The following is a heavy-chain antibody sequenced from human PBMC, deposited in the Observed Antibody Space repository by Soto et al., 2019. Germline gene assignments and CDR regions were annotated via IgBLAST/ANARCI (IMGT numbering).Heavy chain of an antibody. D-gene: IGHD2-2*01. V-gene: IGHV1-18*01. CDR2: ISAYNGNT. J-gene: IGHJ6*02. CDR3: AREGTSSSTTCHTYFSYCMDV. CDR1: GYTFASYG. Sequence: QVQLVQSGAEVKKPGASVKVSCKASGYTFASYGISWVRQAPGQGLEWMGWISAYNGNTNYAQKLQGRVTMTTDTCTRTAWTEVRRLRSDDTDVYYCAREGTSSSTTCHTYFSYCMDVWGQGTTVTVSS.